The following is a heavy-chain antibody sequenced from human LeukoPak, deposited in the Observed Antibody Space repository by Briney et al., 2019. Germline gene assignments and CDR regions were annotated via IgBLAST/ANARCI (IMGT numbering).Heavy chain of an antibody. D-gene: IGHD1-26*01. V-gene: IGHV3-30*04. CDR2: ISYDGSNK. J-gene: IGHJ3*02. Sequence: GGSLRLSCAASGFTFSSYAMHWVRQAPGKGLEWVAVISYDGSNKYYADSVKGRFTISRDNAKNSLYLQMNSLRAEDTAVYYCARVGPIVGATWGAFDIWGQGTMVTVSS. CDR3: ARVGPIVGATWGAFDI. CDR1: GFTFSSYA.